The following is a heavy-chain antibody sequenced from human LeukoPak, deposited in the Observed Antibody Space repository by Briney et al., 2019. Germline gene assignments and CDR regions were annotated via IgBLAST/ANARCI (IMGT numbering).Heavy chain of an antibody. J-gene: IGHJ4*02. CDR1: GFTFSSYS. CDR3: ARIWANYYDSSGYYYHFDY. D-gene: IGHD3-22*01. V-gene: IGHV3-21*01. Sequence: GGSLRLSCAASGFTFSSYSMNWVRQAPGKGLEWVSSISSSSSYIYYADSVKGRFTISRDNAKNPLYLQMNSLRAEDTAVYYCARIWANYYDSSGYYYHFDYWGQGTLVTVSS. CDR2: ISSSSSYI.